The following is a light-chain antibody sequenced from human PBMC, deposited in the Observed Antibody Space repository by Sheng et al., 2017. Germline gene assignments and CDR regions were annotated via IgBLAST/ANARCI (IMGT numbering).Light chain of an antibody. J-gene: IGKJ2*03. CDR2: HAS. CDR3: QQRSAWPNS. CDR1: QSVDSF. V-gene: IGKV3-11*01. Sequence: EIVLTQSPATLSLSPGERVTLFCRASQSVDSFLAWYQQKPGQAPRLLIYHASNRATGIPTRFSGRGSGTDFTLTIGSLEPEDFAAYYCQQRSAWPNSFGQGTKLEI.